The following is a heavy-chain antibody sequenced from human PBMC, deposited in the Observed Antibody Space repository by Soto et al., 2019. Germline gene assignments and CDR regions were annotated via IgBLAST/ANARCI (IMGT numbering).Heavy chain of an antibody. CDR3: AREAYSSSWYAGAFDI. V-gene: IGHV1-46*01. CDR1: GYTFTSYY. CDR2: INPSGGST. Sequence: ASVKVSCKASGYTFTSYYMHWVRQAPGQGLEWMGIINPSGGSTSYAQKFQGRVTMTRDTSTSTVYMELSSLRSEDTAVYYCAREAYSSSWYAGAFDIWGQGTMVTGSS. D-gene: IGHD6-13*01. J-gene: IGHJ3*02.